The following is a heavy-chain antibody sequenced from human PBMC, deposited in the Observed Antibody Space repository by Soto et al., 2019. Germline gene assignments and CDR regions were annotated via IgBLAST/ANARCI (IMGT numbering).Heavy chain of an antibody. CDR1: GYTFTRYD. D-gene: IGHD4-4*01. CDR2: MNPNSGNT. CDR3: AINYSFNFDC. J-gene: IGHJ4*02. V-gene: IGHV1-8*01. Sequence: QVPLVQSGAEVKKPGASVKVSCKASGYTFTRYDINWVRQATGQGLEWMGWMNPNSGNTGYAQKFQGRVTMTRNTARSTAYMELSSLRSEDTAVYYCAINYSFNFDCWGQGTLVTVSS.